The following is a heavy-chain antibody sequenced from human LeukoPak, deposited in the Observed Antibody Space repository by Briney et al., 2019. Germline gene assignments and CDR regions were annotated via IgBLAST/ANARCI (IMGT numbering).Heavy chain of an antibody. D-gene: IGHD6-6*01. V-gene: IGHV1-2*02. CDR1: GYTFTDYY. CDR3: ARARWQLVPYSDS. J-gene: IGHJ4*02. Sequence: ASVKVSCKASGYTFTDYYMHWVRQAPGQGLEWMGWISPNSGGTNFAQKFQGRVAMTRDTSISTAYLELGSLRSDDTAVYFCARARWQLVPYSDSWGQGTLVTVSS. CDR2: ISPNSGGT.